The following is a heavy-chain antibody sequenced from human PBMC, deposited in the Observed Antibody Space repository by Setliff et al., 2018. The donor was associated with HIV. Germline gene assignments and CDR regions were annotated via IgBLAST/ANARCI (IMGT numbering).Heavy chain of an antibody. CDR2: ISSSSSYT. CDR1: GFTFSNAW. D-gene: IGHD1-26*01. CDR3: APLVGATGAPSY. Sequence: PGGSLRLSCAASGFTFSNAWMSWVRQAPGKGLEWVSYISSSSSYTNYADSVKGRFTISRDNAKNSLYLQMDSLRAEDTAVYYCAPLVGATGAPSYWGQGTLVTVSS. J-gene: IGHJ4*02. V-gene: IGHV3-11*06.